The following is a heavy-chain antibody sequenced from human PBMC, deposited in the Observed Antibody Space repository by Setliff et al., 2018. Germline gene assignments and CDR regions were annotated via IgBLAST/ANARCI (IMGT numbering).Heavy chain of an antibody. CDR2: MNPNSGNT. CDR3: ARAGNYNFWSGYPPYYYYYGMDV. J-gene: IGHJ6*02. V-gene: IGHV1-8*02. D-gene: IGHD3-3*01. CDR1: GGTFSSYA. Sequence: ASVKVSCKASGGTFSSYAISWVRQAPGQGLEWMGWMNPNSGNTGYAQKFQGRVTMTRNTSISTVYMELNSLRSEDTAVYYCARAGNYNFWSGYPPYYYYYGMDVWGQGTTVTVSS.